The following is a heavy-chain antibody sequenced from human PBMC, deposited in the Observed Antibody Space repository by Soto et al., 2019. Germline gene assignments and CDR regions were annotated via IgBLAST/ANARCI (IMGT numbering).Heavy chain of an antibody. V-gene: IGHV3-23*01. CDR2: IKSGDNK. Sequence: PGGSLRLSCAASGFTFNNYALSWVRQAPGKGLEWVSTIKSGDNKSYADSVKGRFTISRDNSKNTLYLQMNSLRAEDTAVYYCAKDGSQTISGSYLSSWGQGSLVTVSS. J-gene: IGHJ5*02. D-gene: IGHD1-26*01. CDR3: AKDGSQTISGSYLSS. CDR1: GFTFNNYA.